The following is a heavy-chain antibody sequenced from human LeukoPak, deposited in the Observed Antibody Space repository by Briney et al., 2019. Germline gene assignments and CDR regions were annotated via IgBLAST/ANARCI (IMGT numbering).Heavy chain of an antibody. D-gene: IGHD4-11*01. V-gene: IGHV1-2*06. Sequence: AASVKVSCKASGYTFTGYYVHWVRQAPGQGLEWMGRINPNSGDTNYAQKFQGRVTMTRDTSISTAYMELRSLRSDDTAVYYCARSFRRSPTTFDYWGQGTLVTVSS. CDR3: ARSFRRSPTTFDY. CDR1: GYTFTGYY. CDR2: INPNSGDT. J-gene: IGHJ4*02.